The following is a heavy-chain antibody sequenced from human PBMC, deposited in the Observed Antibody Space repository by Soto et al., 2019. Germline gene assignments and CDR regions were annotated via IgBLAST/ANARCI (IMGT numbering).Heavy chain of an antibody. D-gene: IGHD6-13*01. CDR2: IGSTGGST. J-gene: IGHJ4*02. Sequence: GSLRLSCSASGFTFSSFAMHWIRQAPGKGLEYVSAIGSTGGSTYYADSVKGRFTISRDNSRSTLYLQMSSLRAEDTAVYYCVRAAAGFVTYFFDYWGQGSLVTVSS. CDR1: GFTFSSFA. CDR3: VRAAAGFVTYFFDY. V-gene: IGHV3-64D*08.